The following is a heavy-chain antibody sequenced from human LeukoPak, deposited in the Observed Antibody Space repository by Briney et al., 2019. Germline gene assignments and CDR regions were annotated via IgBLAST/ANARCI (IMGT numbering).Heavy chain of an antibody. CDR1: GYSFTSYW. V-gene: IGHV5-51*01. D-gene: IGHD2-21*02. CDR3: ARRVTPFYWFDP. Sequence: GESLKISCKGSGYSFTSYWIGWVRQMPRKGLEWRGIIYPGDSDTRYSPSFKGQVTLSADRSISTAYLPWRSLTASDTSISSSARRVTPFYWFDPWGQGTLVTVSS. J-gene: IGHJ5*02. CDR2: IYPGDSDT.